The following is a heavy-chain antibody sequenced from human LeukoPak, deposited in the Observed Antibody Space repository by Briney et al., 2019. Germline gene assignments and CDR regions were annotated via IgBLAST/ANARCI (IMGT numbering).Heavy chain of an antibody. Sequence: SETLSLTCTVSGGSISSGSYYWVWIRQPPGKGLEWIATIYYSGSTYYNPSLKSRVTISVDTSNNQFSLTLSSVTAADTAVYYCARHSDYVGDSSLDTDAFDVWGRGTMVTVSS. V-gene: IGHV4-39*01. CDR2: IYYSGST. D-gene: IGHD4-23*01. J-gene: IGHJ3*01. CDR3: ARHSDYVGDSSLDTDAFDV. CDR1: GGSISSGSYY.